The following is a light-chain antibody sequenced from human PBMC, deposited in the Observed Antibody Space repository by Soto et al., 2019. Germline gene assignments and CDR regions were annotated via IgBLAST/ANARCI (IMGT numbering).Light chain of an antibody. CDR2: AVS. CDR1: SSHIGSYNH. J-gene: IGLJ1*01. CDR3: ISYTDRQSYL. V-gene: IGLV2-14*03. Sequence: QSVLTQPASVSGTPGQTITISCSRTSSHIGSYNHVAWYQQFPGKSPKLMIYAVSDRPSGVSDRFSGSKSGITASLTISGLQTEDEADYYCISYTDRQSYLFGTGTKVTGL.